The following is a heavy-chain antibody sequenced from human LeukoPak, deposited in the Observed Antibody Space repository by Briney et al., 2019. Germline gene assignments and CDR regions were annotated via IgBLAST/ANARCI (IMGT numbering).Heavy chain of an antibody. CDR1: RFTFSSYS. CDR2: ISSSSSYI. J-gene: IGHJ4*02. Sequence: KAGGSLRLSCAASRFTFSSYSMNWVRQAPGKGLEWVSSISSSSSYIYYADSVKGRFTISRDNAKNSLYLELNNLRVEDTAVYYCARDNHGWAFSTYWGQGSLVTVSS. V-gene: IGHV3-21*01. D-gene: IGHD6-19*01. CDR3: ARDNHGWAFSTY.